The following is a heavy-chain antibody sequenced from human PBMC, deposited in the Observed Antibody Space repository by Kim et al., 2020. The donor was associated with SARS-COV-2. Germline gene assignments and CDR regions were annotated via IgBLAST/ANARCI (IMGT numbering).Heavy chain of an antibody. CDR2: ISSNGGST. J-gene: IGHJ6*02. V-gene: IGHV3-64*02. D-gene: IGHD4-17*01. CDR3: ARGAGTTVNTAGLGMDV. Sequence: GGSLRLSCAASGFTFSSYAMHWVRQAPGKGLEYVSAISSNGGSTYYADSVKGRFTISRDNSKNTLYLQMGSLRAEDMAVYHCARGAGTTVNTAGLGMDVWGQGTTVTVSS. CDR1: GFTFSSYA.